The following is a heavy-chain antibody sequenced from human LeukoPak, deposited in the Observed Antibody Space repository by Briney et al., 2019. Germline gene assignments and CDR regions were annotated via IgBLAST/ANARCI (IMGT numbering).Heavy chain of an antibody. Sequence: ASVKVSCKASGGTFSSYTISWVRQAPGQGLEWMGRTNPILGIANYAQKFQGRVTITADESTSTAYMELSSLRSEDTAVYYCARDQGAVAGTGAFDIWGQGTMVTVSS. V-gene: IGHV1-69*04. CDR2: TNPILGIA. CDR3: ARDQGAVAGTGAFDI. D-gene: IGHD6-19*01. CDR1: GGTFSSYT. J-gene: IGHJ3*02.